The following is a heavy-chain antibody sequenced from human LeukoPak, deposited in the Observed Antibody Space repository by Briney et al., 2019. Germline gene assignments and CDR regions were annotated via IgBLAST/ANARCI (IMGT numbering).Heavy chain of an antibody. CDR1: GFTASSNY. CDR2: IYSGGST. Sequence: GGSLRLSCAASGFTASSNYMSWVRQAPGKGLEWVSVIYSGGSTYYADSVKGRFTISRDSSKNTLYLQMNSLRAEDTAVYYCASNLLSSRIVVATAGAFDIWGQGTMVTVSS. V-gene: IGHV3-53*01. J-gene: IGHJ3*02. CDR3: ASNLLSSRIVVATAGAFDI. D-gene: IGHD3-22*01.